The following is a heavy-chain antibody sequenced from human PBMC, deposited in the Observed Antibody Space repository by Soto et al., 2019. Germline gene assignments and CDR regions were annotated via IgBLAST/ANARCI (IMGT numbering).Heavy chain of an antibody. Sequence: SESLSLTCTVSGGSISSSIYYWGWIRQPPGKGLEWIGSIYYSGSTYYNPSLKSRVTISVETSKKQLSLKVNSVTAADTAVYYCARHPGYSRGWYIDYWGQGTPVTVPS. D-gene: IGHD6-19*01. CDR3: ARHPGYSRGWYIDY. CDR1: GGSISSSIYY. V-gene: IGHV4-39*01. CDR2: IYYSGST. J-gene: IGHJ4*02.